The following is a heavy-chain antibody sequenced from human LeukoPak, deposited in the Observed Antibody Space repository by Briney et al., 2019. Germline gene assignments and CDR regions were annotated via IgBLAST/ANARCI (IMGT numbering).Heavy chain of an antibody. Sequence: PGGSLRLSCAASGFTFSSYGMHWVRQAPGKGLEWVAFIRYDGSNKYYADSVKGRFTISRDNSKNTLYLQMNSLRAEDTAVYYCAKDQAHLDYGDQTLFDYWGQGTLVTVSS. D-gene: IGHD4-17*01. V-gene: IGHV3-30*02. CDR1: GFTFSSYG. CDR2: IRYDGSNK. CDR3: AKDQAHLDYGDQTLFDY. J-gene: IGHJ4*02.